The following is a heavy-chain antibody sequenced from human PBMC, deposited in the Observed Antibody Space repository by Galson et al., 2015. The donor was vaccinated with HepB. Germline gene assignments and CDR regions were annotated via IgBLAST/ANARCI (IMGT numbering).Heavy chain of an antibody. CDR3: AKDRYYESTAYPYYFDS. Sequence: SLRLPCAASGFTFISYAMSWVRQAPGKGLEWVSTLGGSGGRTYYADSVKGWFTISRDNSKNTLYLQMNSLTAEDTAVYYCAKDRYYESTAYPYYFDSWGQGTPVTVSS. D-gene: IGHD3-22*01. CDR1: GFTFISYA. CDR2: LGGSGGRT. J-gene: IGHJ4*02. V-gene: IGHV3-23*01.